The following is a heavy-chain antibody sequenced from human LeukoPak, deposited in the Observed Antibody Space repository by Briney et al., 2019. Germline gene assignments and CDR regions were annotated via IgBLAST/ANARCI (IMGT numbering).Heavy chain of an antibody. CDR1: GFTFSSYE. CDR3: ARAVYDFWSGYDY. D-gene: IGHD3-3*01. V-gene: IGHV3-48*03. Sequence: GGSLRLSCAASGFTFSSYEMNWVRQAPGKGLEWGSYISSSGSTIYYADSVKGRFTISRDNAKNSLYLQMNSLRAEDTAVYYCARAVYDFWSGYDYWGQGTLVTVSS. CDR2: ISSSGSTI. J-gene: IGHJ4*02.